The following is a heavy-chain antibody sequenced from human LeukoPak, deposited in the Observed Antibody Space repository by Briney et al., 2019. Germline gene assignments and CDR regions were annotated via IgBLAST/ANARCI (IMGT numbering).Heavy chain of an antibody. CDR2: IYYSGST. CDR3: ARSYYDILTGPGGFDI. Sequence: SETLSLTCTVSGGSISSGDYYWSWIRQPPGKGLEWIGYIYYSGSTYYNPSLKSRVTISVDTSKNQFSLKLSSVTAAGTAVYYCARSYYDILTGPGGFDIWGQGTMVTVSS. D-gene: IGHD3-9*01. J-gene: IGHJ3*02. CDR1: GGSISSGDYY. V-gene: IGHV4-30-4*01.